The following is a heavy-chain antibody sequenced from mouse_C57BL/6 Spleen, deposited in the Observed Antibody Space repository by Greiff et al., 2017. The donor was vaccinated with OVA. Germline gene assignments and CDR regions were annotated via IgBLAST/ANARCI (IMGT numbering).Heavy chain of an antibody. D-gene: IGHD4-1*01. CDR3: ARMGPTLGRGGFAY. V-gene: IGHV5-4*01. Sequence: EVQLVESGGGLVKPGGSLKLSCAASGFTFSSYAMSWVRQTPEKRLEWVATISDGGSYTYYPDNVKGRFTISRDNAKNNLYLQMSHLKSEDTAMYYCARMGPTLGRGGFAYWGQGTLVTVSA. CDR1: GFTFSSYA. CDR2: ISDGGSYT. J-gene: IGHJ3*01.